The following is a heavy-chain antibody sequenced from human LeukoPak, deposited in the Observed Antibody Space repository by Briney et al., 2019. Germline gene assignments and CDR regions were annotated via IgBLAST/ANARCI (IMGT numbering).Heavy chain of an antibody. V-gene: IGHV1-24*01. J-gene: IGHJ4*02. D-gene: IGHD6-19*01. CDR3: ATGAGGWRDFDY. CDR2: SDPEDGET. CDR1: GYTLTELS. Sequence: ASVKVSCKVSGYTLTELSMHWVRQAPGKGLEWMGGSDPEDGETIYAQKFQGRVTMTEDTSTDTAYMELSSLRSEDTAVYYCATGAGGWRDFDYWGQGTLVTVSS.